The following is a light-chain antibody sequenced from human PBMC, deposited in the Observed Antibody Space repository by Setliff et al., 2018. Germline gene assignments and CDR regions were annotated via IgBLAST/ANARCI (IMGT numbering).Light chain of an antibody. CDR3: QTYDNSLSAYV. V-gene: IGLV1-40*01. Sequence: QSALTQPPSVSGAPGQRVTISCTGSSSNFGAGYDVHWYQQLPGTAPKLLIYGNTIRPSGVPDRFSGSQSGTSASLAITGLQAEDEADYYCQTYDNSLSAYVFGTGTKGTV. CDR2: GNT. J-gene: IGLJ1*01. CDR1: SSNFGAGYD.